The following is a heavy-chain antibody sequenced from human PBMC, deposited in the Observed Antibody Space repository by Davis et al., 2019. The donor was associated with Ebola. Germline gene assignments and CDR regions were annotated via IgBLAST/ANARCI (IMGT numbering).Heavy chain of an antibody. Sequence: GESLKTSCVASGFTFSSYSFNWVRQTPGKGLEWVSQISVRTDDTHYADSVKGRFTISKDYSKNTVYLQMNSLRVEDTAVYYCVRSQGYFSWFDPWGQGTLVTVSS. CDR3: VRSQGYFSWFDP. CDR2: ISVRTDDT. V-gene: IGHV3-23*01. CDR1: GFTFSSYS. D-gene: IGHD3-22*01. J-gene: IGHJ5*02.